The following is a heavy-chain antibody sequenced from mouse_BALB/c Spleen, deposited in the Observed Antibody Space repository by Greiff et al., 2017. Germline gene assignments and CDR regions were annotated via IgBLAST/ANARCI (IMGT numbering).Heavy chain of an antibody. CDR1: GFTFTDYY. D-gene: IGHD1-2*01. Sequence: DVHLVESGGGLVQPGGSLRLSCATSGFTFTDYYMSWVRQPPGKALEWLGFIRNKANGYTTEYSASVKGRFTISRDNSQSILYLQMNTLRAEDSATYYCARDYGYGFAYWGQGTLVTVSA. CDR2: IRNKANGYTT. CDR3: ARDYGYGFAY. J-gene: IGHJ3*01. V-gene: IGHV7-3*02.